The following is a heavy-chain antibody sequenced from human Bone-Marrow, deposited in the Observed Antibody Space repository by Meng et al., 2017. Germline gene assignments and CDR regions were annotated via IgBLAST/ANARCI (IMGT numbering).Heavy chain of an antibody. CDR3: ARGPTTMAHDFDY. CDR2: INHSGST. CDR1: GGSFSDYY. Sequence: QVQTQQSGAGLLKPSEPLSLTCVVSGGSFSDYYWSWIRQPPGKGLEWIGEINHSGSTNYNPSLEGRATISVDTSQNNLSLRLSSVTAADSAVYYCARGPTTMAHDFDYWGQGTLVTVSS. J-gene: IGHJ4*02. D-gene: IGHD4-11*01. V-gene: IGHV4-34*01.